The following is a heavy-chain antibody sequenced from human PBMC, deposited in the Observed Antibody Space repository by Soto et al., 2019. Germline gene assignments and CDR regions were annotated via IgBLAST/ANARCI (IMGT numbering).Heavy chain of an antibody. CDR2: INPKSGGT. D-gene: IGHD1-26*01. Sequence: ASVKVSCKASGYTFTVYYMHWVLQAPGQGLEWMGWINPKSGGTMYPQKFQGRVTMTWDTSISTAYMALTRLRSDDTAVYYCARDLAKGGGSAGFDYWGQGXLVTVYS. J-gene: IGHJ4*02. CDR3: ARDLAKGGGSAGFDY. CDR1: GYTFTVYY. V-gene: IGHV1-2*02.